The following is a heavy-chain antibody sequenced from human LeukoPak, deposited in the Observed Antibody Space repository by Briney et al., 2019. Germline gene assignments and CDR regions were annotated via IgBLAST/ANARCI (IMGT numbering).Heavy chain of an antibody. CDR2: TYYRSKWYN. Sequence: SQTLSLTCAISGDSVSSNSAAWHWIRQSPSRGLEWLGRTYYRSKWYNDYAVSVKSRITINPDTSKNQFSLQLNSVTPEDTAVYYCARAEPNNLNLWLGFWFDPWGQGTLVTVSS. CDR1: GDSVSSNSAA. J-gene: IGHJ5*02. V-gene: IGHV6-1*01. CDR3: ARAEPNNLNLWLGFWFDP. D-gene: IGHD5-18*01.